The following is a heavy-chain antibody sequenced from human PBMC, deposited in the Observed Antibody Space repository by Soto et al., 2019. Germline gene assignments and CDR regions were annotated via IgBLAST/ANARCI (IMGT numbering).Heavy chain of an antibody. D-gene: IGHD6-25*01. V-gene: IGHV4-59*01. J-gene: IGHJ4*02. CDR3: TRGGGDF. CDR2: IYYSGSDSGST. Sequence: TLSLTCTVSGGSINTYYWSWIRQPPGKGLEWIGYIYYSGSDSGSTNYIPSLKSRVTIPVDTSKNQFSLRLTSVTAADTAVYFCTRGGGDFWGQGTLVTVSS. CDR1: GGSINTYY.